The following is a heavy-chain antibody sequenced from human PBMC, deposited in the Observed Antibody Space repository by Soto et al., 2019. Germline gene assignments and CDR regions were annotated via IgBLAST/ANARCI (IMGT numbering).Heavy chain of an antibody. J-gene: IGHJ4*02. Sequence: GGSLRLSCATSGFTFNDYAMYWVRQAPGQGLEWVAMISSDGHHQFYVDNLRGRFTVSRDNSKNTLFLQMNSLRPEDTAVYYCSRGTYYPQSSGLHADYWGPGTVVTVSS. CDR1: GFTFNDYA. CDR2: ISSDGHHQ. CDR3: SRGTYYPQSSGLHADY. D-gene: IGHD3-22*01. V-gene: IGHV3-30*03.